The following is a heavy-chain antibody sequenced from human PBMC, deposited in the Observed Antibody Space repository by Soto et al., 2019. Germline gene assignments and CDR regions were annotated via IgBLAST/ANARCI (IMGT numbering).Heavy chain of an antibody. J-gene: IGHJ6*02. CDR1: GGSVSSGSFY. CDR3: SASTTRSTTYYYAMDV. CDR2: FYDSGST. Sequence: SETLSLTCTVSGGSVSSGSFYWSWIRRPPGKGLEWIGYFYDSGSTNYNPSLRSRVTMSVDTSKNQFSLKLSSVTAADTAVYYCSASTTRSTTYYYAMDVLGQG. V-gene: IGHV4-61*01. D-gene: IGHD5-12*01.